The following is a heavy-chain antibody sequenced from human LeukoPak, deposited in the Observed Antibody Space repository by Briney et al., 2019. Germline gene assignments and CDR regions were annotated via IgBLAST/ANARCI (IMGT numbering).Heavy chain of an antibody. D-gene: IGHD5-24*01. V-gene: IGHV4-34*01. CDR2: IDDSGDT. Sequence: PSETLSLTCAVYGGSFRGYYWTWVRQSPGKGLECIGRIDDSGDTKYNPSLKIRETKSVDTTKKQFSLKLTSVTAADTAVYYCARERKATVTLTVPLSRPKRGGYMDVWGTGTTVAVSS. CDR3: ARERKATVTLTVPLSRPKRGGYMDV. J-gene: IGHJ6*03. CDR1: GGSFRGYY.